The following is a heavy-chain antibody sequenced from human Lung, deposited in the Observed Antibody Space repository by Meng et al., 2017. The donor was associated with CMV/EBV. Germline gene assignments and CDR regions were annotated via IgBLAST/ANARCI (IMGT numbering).Heavy chain of an antibody. CDR3: TRDQPRVGATWSAWLDP. CDR2: ISISSGYK. Sequence: GGSXRLXXAASGFIFSSYSMNWVRQAPGKGLEWVSSISISSGYKNYADSVKGRFTISRDNAKNSLYLQMNSLRAKDTAVYYCTRDQPRVGATWSAWLDPWGQGXLVTVSS. D-gene: IGHD1-26*01. CDR1: GFIFSSYS. V-gene: IGHV3-21*01. J-gene: IGHJ5*02.